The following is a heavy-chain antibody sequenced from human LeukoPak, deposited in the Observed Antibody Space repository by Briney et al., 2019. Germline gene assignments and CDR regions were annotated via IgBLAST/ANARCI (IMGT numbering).Heavy chain of an antibody. CDR1: GFTFSTYG. CDR2: MSYDGSDK. D-gene: IGHD6-6*01. Sequence: PGGSLRLSCAASGFTFSTYGMHWVRQAPGKGLEWVAVMSYDGSDKYYADSVKGRFTISRDNSKNTLYLQMNSLRAEDTAVYYCAKSLPAARYYFDSWGQGTLVTVSS. CDR3: AKSLPAARYYFDS. J-gene: IGHJ4*02. V-gene: IGHV3-30*18.